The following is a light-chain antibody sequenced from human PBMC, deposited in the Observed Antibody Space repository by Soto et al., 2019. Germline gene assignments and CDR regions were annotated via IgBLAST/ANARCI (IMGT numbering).Light chain of an antibody. V-gene: IGLV2-14*01. CDR2: DVS. CDR1: SSDVGGYNY. Sequence: QSASVSGSPGQSITISCTGTSSDVGGYNYVSWYQQHPGKAPKLMIYDVSNRPSGVSNRFSGSKSGNTASLTISGLQAEDEADYYCSSYTSSSTAVFGGGTQLTVL. J-gene: IGLJ7*01. CDR3: SSYTSSSTAV.